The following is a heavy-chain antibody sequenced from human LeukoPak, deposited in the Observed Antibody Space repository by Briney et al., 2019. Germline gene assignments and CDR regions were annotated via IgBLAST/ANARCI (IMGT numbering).Heavy chain of an antibody. Sequence: GASVKVSCKASGYTFTSYAMHWVRQAPGQRLEWMGWINAGNGNTKYSQKFQGRVTITRDTSASTAYMELSSLRSEDTAVYYCARDRGGYWGEARYYFDYWGQGTLVTVSS. D-gene: IGHD7-27*01. CDR2: INAGNGNT. V-gene: IGHV1-3*01. CDR1: GYTFTSYA. J-gene: IGHJ4*02. CDR3: ARDRGGYWGEARYYFDY.